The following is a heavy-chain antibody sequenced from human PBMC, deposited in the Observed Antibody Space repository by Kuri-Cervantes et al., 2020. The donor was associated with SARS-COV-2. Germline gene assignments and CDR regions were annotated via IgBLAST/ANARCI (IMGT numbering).Heavy chain of an antibody. J-gene: IGHJ4*02. V-gene: IGHV4-31*03. Sequence: SETLSLTCTVSGGSISSGGYYWSWIRQHPGKGLEWIAHIYYSGSTYYNPSLKSRVIISVDMSKNQFSLKLSSVTAADTAVYYCARRNPTSSSSFDYWGQGTLVTVSS. CDR3: ARRNPTSSSSFDY. CDR2: IYYSGST. CDR1: GGSISSGGYY. D-gene: IGHD6-6*01.